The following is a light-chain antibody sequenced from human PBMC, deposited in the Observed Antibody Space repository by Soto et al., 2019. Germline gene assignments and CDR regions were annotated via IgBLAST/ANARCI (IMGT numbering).Light chain of an antibody. CDR3: SSYTSSSTWV. CDR2: EVN. J-gene: IGLJ3*02. Sequence: QSVLTQPASVSGSPGQSITISCTGTSSDVGGYDYVSWYQQHPAKAPKLMIYEVNNRPSGVSDRFSGSKSGNTASLTISGLQAEDEADYYCSSYTSSSTWVFGGGTKLTVL. CDR1: SSDVGGYDY. V-gene: IGLV2-14*01.